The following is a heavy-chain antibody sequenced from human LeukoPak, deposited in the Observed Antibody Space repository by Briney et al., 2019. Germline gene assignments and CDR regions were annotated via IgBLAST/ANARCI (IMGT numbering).Heavy chain of an antibody. V-gene: IGHV3-49*04. Sequence: PGRSLRLSCTASGFTFGDYAMSWVRQDPGKGLEWVGFIRSKAYGGTTEYAASVKGRFTISRDDSKSIAYLQMNSLKTEDTAVYYCTRDLHSSGWTLDYYFDYWGQGTLVTVSS. J-gene: IGHJ4*02. CDR1: GFTFGDYA. CDR2: IRSKAYGGTT. D-gene: IGHD6-19*01. CDR3: TRDLHSSGWTLDYYFDY.